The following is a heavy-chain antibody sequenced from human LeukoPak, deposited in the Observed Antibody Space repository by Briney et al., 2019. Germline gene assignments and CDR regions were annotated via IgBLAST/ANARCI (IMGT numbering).Heavy chain of an antibody. CDR1: GYTFTSYY. V-gene: IGHV1-46*01. Sequence: ASVKLSCKASGYTFTSYYMHWVRQAPGQGLEWMGIINPSGGSTSYAQKFQGRVTMTRDTSTSTVYMELSSLRSEDTAVYYCAREGLKEATTSDYYYYGMDVWGQGTTVTVSS. CDR2: INPSGGST. D-gene: IGHD1-7*01. CDR3: AREGLKEATTSDYYYYGMDV. J-gene: IGHJ6*02.